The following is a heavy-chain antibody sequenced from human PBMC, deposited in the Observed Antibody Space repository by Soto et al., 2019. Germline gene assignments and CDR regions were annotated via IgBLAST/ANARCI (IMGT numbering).Heavy chain of an antibody. D-gene: IGHD2-2*01. J-gene: IGHJ4*02. Sequence: QLQLPESGSGLVKPSQTLFLTCAVSGGSISSGGYSWSGIRQPPGKGLEWIGYMYHSGSTYYNPSLKSRVTISIDRSKNQFTLKLSSVTAADTAVYYCARVPDYWGQGILVTVSS. CDR3: ARVPDY. CDR1: GGSISSGGYS. CDR2: MYHSGST. V-gene: IGHV4-30-2*01.